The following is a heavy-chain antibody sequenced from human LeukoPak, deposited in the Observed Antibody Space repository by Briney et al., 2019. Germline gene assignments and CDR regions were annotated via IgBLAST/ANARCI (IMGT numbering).Heavy chain of an antibody. Sequence: PGGSLRLSCSASGFTFSNYWMHWVRQAPGKGLVWVSRINSDGSNTGYADSVKGRFTISRDNAKNTLYLQMDSLRAEDTAVYYCTRGLEYWGQGTLVTVSS. D-gene: IGHD3-16*01. V-gene: IGHV3-74*01. CDR2: INSDGSNT. J-gene: IGHJ4*02. CDR1: GFTFSNYW. CDR3: TRGLEY.